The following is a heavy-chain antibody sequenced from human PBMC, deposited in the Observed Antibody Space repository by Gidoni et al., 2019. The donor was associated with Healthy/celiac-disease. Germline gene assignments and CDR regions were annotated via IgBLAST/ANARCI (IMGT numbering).Heavy chain of an antibody. CDR2: IYPGDSDT. D-gene: IGHD6-6*01. V-gene: IGHV5-51*01. J-gene: IGHJ4*02. CDR1: GYSFTSYW. CDR3: ARQEWAARPFPFDY. Sequence: EVQLVQSGAEVKKPGESLKISCKGSGYSFTSYWIGWVRQMPGKGLEWMGIIYPGDSDTRYKSISTAYLQWSSLKASDTAMYYCARQEWAARPFPFDYWAREPWSPSPQ.